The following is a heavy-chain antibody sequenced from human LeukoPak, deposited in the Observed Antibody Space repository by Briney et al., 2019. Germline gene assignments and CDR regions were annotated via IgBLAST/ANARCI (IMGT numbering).Heavy chain of an antibody. CDR2: ISSSSSYI. CDR1: GFTFSSYS. V-gene: IGHV3-21*01. CDR3: ARGGGWGNWNDAVDY. J-gene: IGHJ4*02. D-gene: IGHD1-1*01. Sequence: GGSLRLSCAASGFTFSSYSMNWVRQAPGKGLEWVSSISSSSSYIYYADSVKGRFTISRDNAKNSLYLQMNSLRAEDTAVYYCARGGGWGNWNDAVDYWGQGTLVTVSS.